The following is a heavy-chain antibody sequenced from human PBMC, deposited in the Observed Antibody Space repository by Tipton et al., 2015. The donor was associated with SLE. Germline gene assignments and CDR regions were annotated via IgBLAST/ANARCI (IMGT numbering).Heavy chain of an antibody. CDR3: ALTSDYGYYGQLDY. Sequence: QLVQSGAEVKKPGASVKVSCKASGYSFISYGVSWVRQAPGQGLEWMGWISAYNGNTNYPQKLQGRVTMTTDTSTSTAYMELRSLRSDDTAVFYCALTSDYGYYGQLDYWGQGSLVTVSS. CDR1: GYSFISYG. V-gene: IGHV1-18*01. D-gene: IGHD4-17*01. J-gene: IGHJ4*02. CDR2: ISAYNGNT.